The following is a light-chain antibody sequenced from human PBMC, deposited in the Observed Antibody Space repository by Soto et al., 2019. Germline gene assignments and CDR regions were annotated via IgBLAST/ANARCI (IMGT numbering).Light chain of an antibody. V-gene: IGKV3-15*01. Sequence: EVVVTQSPDTLSLSPGETATLSCRASQSVSSSVAWYQHKPGQSPRLVVYSGDKRAPGIPPRFSGSGSGTDFTLTISSLESDDFAIYYCQQFSSYPLTFGGGTKV. CDR3: QQFSSYPLT. CDR2: SGD. CDR1: QSVSSS. J-gene: IGKJ4*01.